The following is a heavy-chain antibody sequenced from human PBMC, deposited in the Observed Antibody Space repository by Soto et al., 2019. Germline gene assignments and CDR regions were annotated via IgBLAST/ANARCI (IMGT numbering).Heavy chain of an antibody. CDR2: IKSKTDGGTI. V-gene: IGHV3-15*01. CDR3: AKGYCSSTSCYAYAFDI. J-gene: IGHJ3*02. D-gene: IGHD2-2*01. Sequence: GGSLRLSCAASGFTFSNAWMTWVRQAPGKGLEWVGRIKSKTDGGTIDYAAPVKGRFTVSRDDSETALYLQMNSLRAEDTAVYYCAKGYCSSTSCYAYAFDIWGQGTMVTVSS. CDR1: GFTFSNAW.